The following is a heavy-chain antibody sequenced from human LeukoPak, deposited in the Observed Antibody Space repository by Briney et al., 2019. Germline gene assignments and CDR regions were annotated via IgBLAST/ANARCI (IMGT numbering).Heavy chain of an antibody. Sequence: QPGGSLRLSCAASGFTFSSYSMNWVRQAPGKGLEWISYISRTGTPIYYADSVKGRFTISSDNAENSLFLQMNSLRDEDTAVYYCVRGPHYGTGGERLEYWGQGILVTVSS. V-gene: IGHV3-48*02. J-gene: IGHJ4*02. D-gene: IGHD3-10*01. CDR3: VRGPHYGTGGERLEY. CDR1: GFTFSSYS. CDR2: ISRTGTPI.